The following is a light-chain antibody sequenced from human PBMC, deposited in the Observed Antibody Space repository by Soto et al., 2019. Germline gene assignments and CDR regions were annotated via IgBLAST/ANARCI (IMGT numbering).Light chain of an antibody. V-gene: IGLV2-14*01. CDR2: EVS. CDR3: SSYTSSGTRV. J-gene: IGLJ1*01. Sequence: QSALTQPASVSGSPGQSITISCTGTTSDVGGYNFVSWYQLHPGKAPKLMIFEVSNRPSGVSNRFSGSKSGNTASLTISGLQAEDEADYYCSSYTSSGTRVFETGTKVTVL. CDR1: TSDVGGYNF.